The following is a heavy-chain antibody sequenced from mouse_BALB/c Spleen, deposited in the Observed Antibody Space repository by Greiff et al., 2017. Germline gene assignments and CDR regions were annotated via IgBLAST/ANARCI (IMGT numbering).Heavy chain of an antibody. CDR3: ARPKQDGYYAMDY. Sequence: QVQLQQSGAELAKPGASVKMSCKASGYTFTSYWMHWVKQRPGQGLEWIGYINPSTGYTEYNQKFKDKATLNVDKSSNTAYMQLSSLTSEDSAVYYCARPKQDGYYAMDYWGQGTSVTVSS. CDR1: GYTFTSYW. D-gene: IGHD2-3*01. CDR2: INPSTGYT. J-gene: IGHJ4*01. V-gene: IGHV1-7*01.